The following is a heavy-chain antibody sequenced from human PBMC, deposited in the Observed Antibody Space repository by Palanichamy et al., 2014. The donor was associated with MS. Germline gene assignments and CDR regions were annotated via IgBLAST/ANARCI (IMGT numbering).Heavy chain of an antibody. CDR2: ISSSSSYI. J-gene: IGHJ4*02. D-gene: IGHD5-18*01. Sequence: EVQRGGGRGGRAVVEAVGGPLRLSCAASGFTFSSYSMNWVRQAPGKGLEWVSSISSSSSYIYYADSVKGRFTISRDNAKNSLYLQMNSLRAEDTAVYYCARFEVSLVDTGNWGQGTLVTVSS. V-gene: IGHV3-21*01. CDR3: ARFEVSLVDTGN. CDR1: GFTFSSYS.